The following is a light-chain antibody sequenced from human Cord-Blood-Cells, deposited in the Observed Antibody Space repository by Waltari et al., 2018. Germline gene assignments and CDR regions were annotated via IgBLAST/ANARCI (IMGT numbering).Light chain of an antibody. CDR3: QQYDNLPFT. CDR1: HDISNY. CDR2: DAS. V-gene: IGKV1-33*01. J-gene: IGKJ3*01. Sequence: DIEMTQSPSSLSASVGDRVPITCQVSHDISNYLNWYQQKPGKAPKLLNYDASKLETGVPTRFSGSGSGTDFTFTISRLQPEDIATYYCQQYDNLPFTFGPGTKVDIK.